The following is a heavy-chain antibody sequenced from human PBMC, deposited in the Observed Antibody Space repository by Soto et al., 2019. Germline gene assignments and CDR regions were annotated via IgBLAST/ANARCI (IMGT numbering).Heavy chain of an antibody. CDR2: ISGSGGST. J-gene: IGHJ6*03. V-gene: IGHV3-23*01. CDR3: AQDRGYSISLGDYYYYMDV. D-gene: IGHD6-6*01. Sequence: EVQLLESGGGLVQPGGSLRLSCAASGFTFSGYDMSWVRQAPGKGLEWVSAISGSGGSTYYADSVKGRFTISRDNSKNTLYLQMNSLRAEDTAVYYCAQDRGYSISLGDYYYYMDVWGKGTTVTVSS. CDR1: GFTFSGYD.